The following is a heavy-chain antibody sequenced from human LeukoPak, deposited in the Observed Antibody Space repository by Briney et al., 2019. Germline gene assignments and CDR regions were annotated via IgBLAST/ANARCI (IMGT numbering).Heavy chain of an antibody. D-gene: IGHD6-13*01. Sequence: GGSLRLSCVASGFTFDDYAMHWVRQGPGMGLEWVSGISWNSGRTDYADSVKGRFTISGDNAKNSLYLQMNTLRPEDMALYYCVKDRSYSSTFGFDMWGQGTMVTVSS. V-gene: IGHV3-9*03. CDR1: GFTFDDYA. J-gene: IGHJ3*02. CDR3: VKDRSYSSTFGFDM. CDR2: ISWNSGRT.